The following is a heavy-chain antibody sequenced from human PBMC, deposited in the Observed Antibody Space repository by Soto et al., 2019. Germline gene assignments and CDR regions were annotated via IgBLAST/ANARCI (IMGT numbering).Heavy chain of an antibody. J-gene: IGHJ6*02. CDR2: VSDSGRT. Sequence: PSETLSLTCTVSGGSISYYHWTWIRQPPGKGMEWIGFVSDSGRTSYNPSLQSRVTISVDTSRNQFSLRLTSVTAADTAVYYCARDSTRCFPYYGVDVWGPGTTVTVSS. CDR3: ARDSTRCFPYYGVDV. CDR1: GGSISYYH. V-gene: IGHV4-59*01. D-gene: IGHD2-2*01.